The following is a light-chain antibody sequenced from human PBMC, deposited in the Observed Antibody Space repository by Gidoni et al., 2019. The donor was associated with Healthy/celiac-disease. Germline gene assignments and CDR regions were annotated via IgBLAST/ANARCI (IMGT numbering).Light chain of an antibody. CDR1: QSVSSY. CDR3: QQRSNWPL. V-gene: IGKV3-11*01. J-gene: IGKJ4*01. Sequence: DIVLTQSPATLSLSPGERATLSCRASQSVSSYLAWYQQQPGQAPRLLIYDASNRATGIPARFSGSGSGTDFTLTISSLEPEDFAVYYCQQRSNWPLFGGGTKVEIK. CDR2: DAS.